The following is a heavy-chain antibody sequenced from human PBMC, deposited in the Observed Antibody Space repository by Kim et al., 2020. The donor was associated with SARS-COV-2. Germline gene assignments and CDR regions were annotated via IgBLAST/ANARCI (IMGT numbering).Heavy chain of an antibody. V-gene: IGHV1-24*01. CDR1: GYTLTELS. D-gene: IGHD5-12*01. J-gene: IGHJ4*02. CDR2: FDPEDGET. Sequence: ASVKVSCKVSGYTLTELSMHWVRQAPGKGLEWMGGFDPEDGETIYAQKFQGRVTMTEDTSTDTAYMELSSLRSEDTAVYYCATFARGYSGYGLDYWGQGTLVTVSS. CDR3: ATFARGYSGYGLDY.